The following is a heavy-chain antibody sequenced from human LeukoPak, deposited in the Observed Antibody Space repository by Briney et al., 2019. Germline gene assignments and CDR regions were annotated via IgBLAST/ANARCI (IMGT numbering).Heavy chain of an antibody. CDR2: IIPIFGTA. D-gene: IGHD2-15*01. CDR3: ARVVGGTRYRDYYYYYMDV. J-gene: IGHJ6*03. Sequence: ASVKVSCKASGGTFSSYAISWVRQAPGQGLEWMGGIIPIFGTANYAQKFQGRVTITADESTSTAYMELSSLRSEDTAVYYCARVVGGTRYRDYYYYYMDVWGKGTTVTISS. CDR1: GGTFSSYA. V-gene: IGHV1-69*13.